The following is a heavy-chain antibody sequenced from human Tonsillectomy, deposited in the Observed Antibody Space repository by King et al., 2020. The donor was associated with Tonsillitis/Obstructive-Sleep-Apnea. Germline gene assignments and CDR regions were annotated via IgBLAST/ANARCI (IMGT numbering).Heavy chain of an antibody. CDR3: AKGGLGLYYYDSSGYYEYFDY. CDR2: ISGRGGSS. CDR1: GFTFSSYA. Sequence: QLVQSGGGLVQPGGSLRLSCAASGFTFSSYAMSWVRQAPGKGLEWVSTISGRGGSSYYADSVKGRFTISRDNSKNTLYLQMNSLRAEDTAVYYCAKGGLGLYYYDSSGYYEYFDYWGQGTLVTVSS. J-gene: IGHJ4*02. V-gene: IGHV3-23*04. D-gene: IGHD3-22*01.